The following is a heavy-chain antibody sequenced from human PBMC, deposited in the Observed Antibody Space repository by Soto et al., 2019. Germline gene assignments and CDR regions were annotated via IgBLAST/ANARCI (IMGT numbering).Heavy chain of an antibody. D-gene: IGHD1-26*01. CDR3: ARAGSGSYYGFYFDP. CDR2: IYHSGST. Sequence: ETLSLTCAVSGGSISSSNWWSWVRQPPGKGLEWIGEIYHSGSTNYNPSLKSRVTISVDKSKNQFSLKLSSVTAADTAVYYCARAGSGSYYGFYFDPWGQGTLVTVSS. V-gene: IGHV4-4*02. J-gene: IGHJ4*02. CDR1: GGSISSSNW.